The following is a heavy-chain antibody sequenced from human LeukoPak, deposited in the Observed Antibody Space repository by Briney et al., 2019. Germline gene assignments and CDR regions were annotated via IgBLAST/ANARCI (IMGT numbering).Heavy chain of an antibody. CDR1: GFTFSNAW. CDR3: AREFCSSTNCYFDY. CDR2: IKSKTDGGTT. J-gene: IGHJ4*02. Sequence: GGSLRLSCAASGFTFSNAWMSWVRQAPGKGLEWVGRIKSKTDGGTTDYAAPVKGRFTISRDDSKNTLYLQMNSLRAEDTAVYYCAREFCSSTNCYFDYWGQGTLVTVSS. V-gene: IGHV3-15*01. D-gene: IGHD2-2*01.